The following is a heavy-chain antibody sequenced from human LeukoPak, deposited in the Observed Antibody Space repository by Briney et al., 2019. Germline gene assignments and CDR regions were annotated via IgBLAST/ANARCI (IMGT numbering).Heavy chain of an antibody. CDR3: ARTYCSSTSCYEVDY. V-gene: IGHV5-51*01. J-gene: IGHJ4*02. CDR2: IYPGDSDT. Sequence: GESLKISCKGSGYSFTSYWIAWVRQMPGKGLEWMGIIYPGDSDTEYSPSFQGQVTISADKSISTAYLQWTSLKASDTAMYYCARTYCSSTSCYEVDYWGQGTLVTVSS. D-gene: IGHD2-2*01. CDR1: GYSFTSYW.